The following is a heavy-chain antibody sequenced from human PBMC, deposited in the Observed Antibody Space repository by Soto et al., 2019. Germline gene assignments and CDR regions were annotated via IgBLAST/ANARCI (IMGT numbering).Heavy chain of an antibody. Sequence: LRLSCVASGFTFSDYYMSWIRQAPGKGLEWLSYISSSGSTIFYADSVKGRFTISRDNAKNSLYLQMNSLRAEDTAVYYCATWNYYGSGRPSDYWGQGNLVTVS. J-gene: IGHJ4*02. CDR2: ISSSGSTI. V-gene: IGHV3-11*01. D-gene: IGHD3-10*01. CDR3: ATWNYYGSGRPSDY. CDR1: GFTFSDYY.